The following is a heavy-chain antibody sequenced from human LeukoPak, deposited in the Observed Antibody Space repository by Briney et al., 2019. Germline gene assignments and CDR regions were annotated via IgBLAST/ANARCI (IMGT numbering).Heavy chain of an antibody. J-gene: IGHJ5*02. Sequence: GGSLRLSCAASGFTFSSYSMNWVRQAPGKGLEWVSSINSSGSTIYYADSVKGRFTISRDTAKNSLYLQMNSLGAEYPAVYCCAPMAPIVEETAVMSGGRPWGQGTLVT. V-gene: IGHV3-21*01. CDR2: INSSGSTI. D-gene: IGHD2-2*01. CDR3: APMAPIVEETAVMSGGRP. CDR1: GFTFSSYS.